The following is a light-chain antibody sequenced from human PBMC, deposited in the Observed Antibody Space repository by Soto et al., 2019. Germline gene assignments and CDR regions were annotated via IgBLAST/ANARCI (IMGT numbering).Light chain of an antibody. CDR2: WAS. CDR3: QQYDSTPLT. CDR1: QRVLYSSNNKNY. V-gene: IGKV4-1*01. Sequence: DIVMTQSPDSLAVSLGERATINCKSSQRVLYSSNNKNYLAWYQQKPGQPPKLLIYWASTRESGVPDRFSGSGSGTDFTLTISSLQAEDVAVYYCQQYDSTPLTFGGGTKVEIK. J-gene: IGKJ4*01.